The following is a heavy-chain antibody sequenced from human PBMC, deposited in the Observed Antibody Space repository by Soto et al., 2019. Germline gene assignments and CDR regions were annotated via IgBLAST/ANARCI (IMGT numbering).Heavy chain of an antibody. D-gene: IGHD3-9*01. J-gene: IGHJ6*02. CDR1: GYTFTSYD. CDR3: ARGRSYYDILTGQRYYYYGMDV. CDR2: MNPNSGNT. Sequence: RASVKVSCKASGYTFTSYDINWVRQATGQGLEWMGWMNPNSGNTGYAQKFQGRVTMTRNTSISTAYMELSSLRSEDTAVYYCARGRSYYDILTGQRYYYYGMDVWGQGTTVTVSS. V-gene: IGHV1-8*01.